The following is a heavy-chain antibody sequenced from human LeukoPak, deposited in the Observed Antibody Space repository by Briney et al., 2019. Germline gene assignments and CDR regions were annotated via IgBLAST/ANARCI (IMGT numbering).Heavy chain of an antibody. J-gene: IGHJ3*02. CDR1: GGSISSTFYY. Sequence: SETLSLTCTVSGGSISSTFYYWGWIRQPPGKGLEWIGSIYYTGSTYYNPSLKSRVTISVDTSKNQFSLKLSSVTAADTAVYYCAEGQTHYGGSGIAFDIWGQGTMVTVSS. V-gene: IGHV4-39*07. CDR3: AEGQTHYGGSGIAFDI. CDR2: IYYTGST. D-gene: IGHD4-23*01.